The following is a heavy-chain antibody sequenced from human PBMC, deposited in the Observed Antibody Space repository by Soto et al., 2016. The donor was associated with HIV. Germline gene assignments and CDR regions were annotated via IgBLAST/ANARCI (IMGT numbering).Heavy chain of an antibody. CDR2: INPSGGST. D-gene: IGHD6-13*01. CDR1: GYTFTSYY. Sequence: QVQLVQSGAEVKKPGASVKVSCKASGYTFTSYYMHWVRQAPGQGLEWMGIINPSGGSTSYAQKFQGRVTMTRDTSTSTVYMELSSLRSEDTAVYYCARERYSSRWFDAFDIWGQGTMVTVSS. J-gene: IGHJ3*02. V-gene: IGHV1-46*01. CDR3: ARERYSSRWFDAFDI.